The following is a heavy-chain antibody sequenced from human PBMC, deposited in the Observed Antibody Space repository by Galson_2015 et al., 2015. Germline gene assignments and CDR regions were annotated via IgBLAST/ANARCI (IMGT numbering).Heavy chain of an antibody. J-gene: IGHJ6*02. CDR2: ISYDGSNK. CDR3: ARDVSGDYVYYYYGMDV. CDR1: GFTFSSYA. D-gene: IGHD4-17*01. Sequence: LRLSCAASGFTFSSYAMHWVRQAPGKGLEWVAVISYDGSNKYYADSVKGRFTISRDNSKNTLYLQMNSLRAEDTAVYYCARDVSGDYVYYYYGMDVWGQGTTVTVSS. V-gene: IGHV3-30-3*01.